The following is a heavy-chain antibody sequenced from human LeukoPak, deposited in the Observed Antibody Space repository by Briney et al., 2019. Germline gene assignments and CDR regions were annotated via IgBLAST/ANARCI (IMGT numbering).Heavy chain of an antibody. CDR3: ATGSTYADYVFDY. CDR2: IYYSGST. D-gene: IGHD4-17*01. Sequence: PSETLSLTCTVSGGSISSGGYYWSWIRQHPGKGLEWIGYIYYSGSTYYNPSLKSRVTISVDTSKNQFSLKLSSMTAADTAVYYCATGSTYADYVFDYWGQGTLVTVSS. CDR1: GGSISSGGYY. V-gene: IGHV4-31*03. J-gene: IGHJ4*02.